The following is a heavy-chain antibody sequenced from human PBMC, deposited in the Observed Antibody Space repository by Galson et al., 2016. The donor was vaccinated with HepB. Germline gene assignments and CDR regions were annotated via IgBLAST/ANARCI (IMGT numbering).Heavy chain of an antibody. CDR3: ARGVPQTYYFDY. D-gene: IGHD3-16*01. J-gene: IGHJ4*02. CDR1: GFIFSDYY. Sequence: SLRLSCAASGFIFSDYYMSWIRQAPGKGLEWVSHINGRNTYTNYAASVKGRFTISRGNAKNSLYLQMNSLGAEDTAVYYCARGVPQTYYFDYWGQGSLVTVSS. V-gene: IGHV3-11*06. CDR2: INGRNTYT.